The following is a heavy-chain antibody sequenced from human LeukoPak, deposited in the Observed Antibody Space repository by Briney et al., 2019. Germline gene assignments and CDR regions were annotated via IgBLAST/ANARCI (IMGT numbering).Heavy chain of an antibody. CDR3: ARGGLHYDFWSGYGIYFDY. CDR2: ISSNGGST. Sequence: PGGSLRLSCAACGFTFSSYAMHWVRQAPGKGLEYVSAISSNGGSTYYANSVKGRFTISRDNSKNTLYLQMGSLRAEDMAVYYCARGGLHYDFWSGYGIYFDYWGQGTLVTVSS. J-gene: IGHJ4*02. CDR1: GFTFSSYA. V-gene: IGHV3-64*01. D-gene: IGHD3-3*01.